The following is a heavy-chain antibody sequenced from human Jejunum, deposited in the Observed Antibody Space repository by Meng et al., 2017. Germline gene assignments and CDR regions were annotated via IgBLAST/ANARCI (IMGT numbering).Heavy chain of an antibody. Sequence: GESLKISCAASGFTVSNAWMSWVRQAPGKGLEWLGLIKSKAYGGTTDYAAPVKDRFTISRDDSENTWYLQMNSLKTEDTAVYYCFTLYEFISQACWGQGTQVTVSS. J-gene: IGHJ4*03. V-gene: IGHV3-15*01. CDR3: FTLYEFISQAC. CDR1: GFTVSNAW. CDR2: IKSKAYGGTT. D-gene: IGHD5/OR15-5a*01.